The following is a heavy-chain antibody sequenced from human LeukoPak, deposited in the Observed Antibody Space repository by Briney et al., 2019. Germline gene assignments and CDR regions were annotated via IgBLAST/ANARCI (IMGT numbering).Heavy chain of an antibody. CDR2: IYYSGST. CDR1: GGSISSYY. Sequence: SETPSLTCTVSGGSISSYYWSWIRQPPGKGLEWIGYIYYSGSTNYNPSLKSRVTISVDTSKNQFSLKLSSVTAADTAVYYCARHSELRFLEWNSYYFDYWGQGTLVTVSS. CDR3: ARHSELRFLEWNSYYFDY. D-gene: IGHD3-3*01. V-gene: IGHV4-59*08. J-gene: IGHJ4*02.